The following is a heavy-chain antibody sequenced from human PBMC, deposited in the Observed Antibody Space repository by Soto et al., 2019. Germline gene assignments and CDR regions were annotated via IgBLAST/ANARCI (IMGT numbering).Heavy chain of an antibody. D-gene: IGHD2-15*01. V-gene: IGHV1-69*02. J-gene: IGHJ5*02. CDR3: ARLDPEVVAASQHFNWFDP. Sequence: ASVKVSCKASGGTFSSYTISWVRQAPGQGLEWMGRIIPSLGIANYAQKFQGRVTITADKSTSTAYMELSSLRSEDTAVYYCARLDPEVVAASQHFNWFDPWGQGTLVTVSS. CDR1: GGTFSSYT. CDR2: IIPSLGIA.